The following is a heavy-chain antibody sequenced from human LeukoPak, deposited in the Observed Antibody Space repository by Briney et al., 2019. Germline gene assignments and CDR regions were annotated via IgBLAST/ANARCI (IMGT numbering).Heavy chain of an antibody. CDR3: ASQISRSYYYYYMDV. Sequence: GESLKISCKGSGYSFTSYWIGWVRQMPGKGLEWMGIIYPGDSDTGYSPSFQGQVTISADKSISTAYLQWSSLKASDTAMYYCASQISRSYYYYYMDVWGKGTTVTVSS. V-gene: IGHV5-51*01. CDR1: GYSFTSYW. CDR2: IYPGDSDT. D-gene: IGHD2/OR15-2a*01. J-gene: IGHJ6*03.